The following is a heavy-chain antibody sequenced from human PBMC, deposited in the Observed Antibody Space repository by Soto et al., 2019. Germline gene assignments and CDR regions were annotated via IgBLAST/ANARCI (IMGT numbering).Heavy chain of an antibody. D-gene: IGHD5-12*01. V-gene: IGHV1-2*04. CDR3: ARESGGATATLDYYYFYMDV. Sequence: QVQLVQSGAEVRKPGASVNVSCRSSGDSFNDYYIHWVRQAPGQGFEWMGWINPNGGVTKYAQKFQGWVSMTRDTSIRTVYMQLSRLRSDDTAVYYCARESGGATATLDYYYFYMDVWGTGTTVTVSS. CDR1: GDSFNDYY. CDR2: INPNGGVT. J-gene: IGHJ6*03.